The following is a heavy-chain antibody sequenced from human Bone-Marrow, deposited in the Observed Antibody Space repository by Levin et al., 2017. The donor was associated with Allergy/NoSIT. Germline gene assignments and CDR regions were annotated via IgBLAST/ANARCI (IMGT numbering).Heavy chain of an antibody. CDR1: GFIFDRFV. D-gene: IGHD7-27*01. V-gene: IGHV3-23*01. CDR3: AKSAVGPHWGSSYDAFEV. J-gene: IGHJ3*01. Sequence: PGGSLRLSCAGSGFIFDRFVMSWVRQAPGKGPEWVSAISGAGDRAFYSDSVKGRFTVSRDNSKDTFYLHMSNLRGEDTALYYCAKSAVGPHWGSSYDAFEVWGPGALVTVSS. CDR2: ISGAGDRA.